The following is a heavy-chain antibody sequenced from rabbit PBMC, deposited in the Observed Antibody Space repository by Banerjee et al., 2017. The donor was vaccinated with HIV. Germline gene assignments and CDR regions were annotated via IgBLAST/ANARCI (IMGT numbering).Heavy chain of an antibody. CDR3: TRDGSGWGANFNL. Sequence: QEQLEESGGDLVKPEGSLTLTCTASGFSFSNKYVMCWVRQAPGKGLEWIACINTSSGNTVYASWAKGRFTISKTSSTTVTLQMASLTAADTATYFCTRDGSGWGANFNLWGPGTLVTVS. J-gene: IGHJ4*01. V-gene: IGHV1S45*01. CDR1: GFSFSNKYV. D-gene: IGHD4-1*01. CDR2: INTSSGNT.